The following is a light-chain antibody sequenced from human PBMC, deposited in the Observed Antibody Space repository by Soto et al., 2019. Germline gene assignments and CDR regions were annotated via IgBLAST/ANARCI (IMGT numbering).Light chain of an antibody. CDR1: QSVSTN. Sequence: EILMTQSPVTLSVSPGERATLSCRASQSVSTNLAWYQQRPGQAPRRLIYHASDRAPGVPGRCSGSGSGTEFTLTISSVQCEDVAVYYCQHYNDWLGGFGQGTKLE. CDR2: HAS. J-gene: IGKJ2*03. CDR3: QHYNDWLGG. V-gene: IGKV3-15*01.